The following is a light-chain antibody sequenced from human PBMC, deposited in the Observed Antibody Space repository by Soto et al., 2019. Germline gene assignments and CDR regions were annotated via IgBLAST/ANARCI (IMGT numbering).Light chain of an antibody. CDR1: QSVSRSY. CDR3: QQYDSPYT. V-gene: IGKV3-20*01. Sequence: EIVVTQSPGTLSLSPGERATLSCRASQSVSRSYLAWYQQKPGQAPRLLIYGASSRATGIPDRFSGSGSGTDFTLTISRLEAEDFAVYYCQQYDSPYTFGQGTKLEIK. J-gene: IGKJ2*01. CDR2: GAS.